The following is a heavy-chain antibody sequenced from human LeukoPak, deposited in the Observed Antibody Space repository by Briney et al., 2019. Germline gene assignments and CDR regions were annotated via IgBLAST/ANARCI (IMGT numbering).Heavy chain of an antibody. V-gene: IGHV1-46*01. J-gene: IGHJ5*02. Sequence: ASVKVSCKASGYTFTSYYMHWVRQATGQGLEWMGIIDPSGGSTSYAQKFQGRVTMTRDMSTSTAYMELSSLRSEDTAVYYCARDGTTGTPGGWFDPWGQGTLVTVSS. CDR2: IDPSGGST. CDR3: ARDGTTGTPGGWFDP. D-gene: IGHD1-1*01. CDR1: GYTFTSYY.